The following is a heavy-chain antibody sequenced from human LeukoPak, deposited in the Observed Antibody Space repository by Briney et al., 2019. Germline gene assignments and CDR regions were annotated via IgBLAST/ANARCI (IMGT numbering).Heavy chain of an antibody. CDR1: GFTFGSYA. J-gene: IGHJ4*02. D-gene: IGHD3-10*01. Sequence: PGGSLRLSCAASGFTFGSYAMHWVREAPGQGMEWVAVISSDGSNKYYADSVKGRFTISRDNSKTTLYLQMNSLRAEDTAVYYCAVGPYYYGSGSYLRVDYWGQGTLVTVSS. CDR2: ISSDGSNK. V-gene: IGHV3-30-3*01. CDR3: AVGPYYYGSGSYLRVDY.